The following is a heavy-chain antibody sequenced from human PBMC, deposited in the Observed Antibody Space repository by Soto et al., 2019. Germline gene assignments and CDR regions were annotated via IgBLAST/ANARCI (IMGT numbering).Heavy chain of an antibody. D-gene: IGHD2-21*01. J-gene: IGHJ6*02. CDR2: IKQDGSEK. CDR1: GFTFSSYW. CDR3: ARALEEMAILYYYYYGMDV. V-gene: IGHV3-7*03. Sequence: HPWGSLRLSCAASGFTFSSYWRSWVRQAPGKGLEWVTNIKQDGSEKYYVDSVKGRFTISRDNAKNSLYLQMNSLRAEETAVYYCARALEEMAILYYYYYGMDVWGQGTTVTVSS.